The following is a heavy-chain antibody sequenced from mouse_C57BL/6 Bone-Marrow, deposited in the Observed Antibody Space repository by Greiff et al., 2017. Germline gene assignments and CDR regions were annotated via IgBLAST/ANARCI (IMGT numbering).Heavy chain of an antibody. CDR3: ARVYYGYVFAY. CDR1: GYTFTSYG. J-gene: IGHJ3*01. V-gene: IGHV1-81*01. D-gene: IGHD2-2*01. Sequence: QVQLKESGAELARPGASVKLSCKASGYTFTSYGISWVKQRTGQGLEWIGEIYPRSGNTYYNEKFKGKATLTADKSSSTAYMELRSLTSEDSAVYFCARVYYGYVFAYWGQGTLVTVSA. CDR2: IYPRSGNT.